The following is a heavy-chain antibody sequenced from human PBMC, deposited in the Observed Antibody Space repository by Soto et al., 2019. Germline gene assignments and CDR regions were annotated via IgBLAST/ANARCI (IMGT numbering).Heavy chain of an antibody. CDR1: GVSLTGYH. CDR3: ARRLNLGSFVH. D-gene: IGHD3-10*01. Sequence: QVHLQESGPGLVKPSETLSLTCNVSGVSLTGYHWNWIRQRPGKALEWIGFVYYSGSVSYNPSLKGRASISVDRSKNQFSQRLTSVTAADTAVYYCARRLNLGSFVHWGQGTLVTVSS. CDR2: VYYSGSV. V-gene: IGHV4-59*01. J-gene: IGHJ1*01.